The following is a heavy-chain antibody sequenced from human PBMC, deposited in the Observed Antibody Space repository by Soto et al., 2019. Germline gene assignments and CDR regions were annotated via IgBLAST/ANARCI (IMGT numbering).Heavy chain of an antibody. J-gene: IGHJ6*02. D-gene: IGHD3-10*01. V-gene: IGHV1-18*01. Sequence: ASVKVSCKASGYTFTSYGVSWVRQAPGQGLEWMGWISVYNGNTKYAQKLQGRVTMTTDTSTSTAYMELRGLRSDDTAVYYCARSGRPGYYYYIMDVWGQGPTVTFSS. CDR1: GYTFTSYG. CDR2: ISVYNGNT. CDR3: ARSGRPGYYYYIMDV.